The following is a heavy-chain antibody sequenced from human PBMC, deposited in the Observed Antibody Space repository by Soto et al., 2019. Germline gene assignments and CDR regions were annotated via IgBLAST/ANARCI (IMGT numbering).Heavy chain of an antibody. D-gene: IGHD3-22*01. J-gene: IGHJ3*02. CDR1: GFTFSSYG. Sequence: GGSLRLSCAASGFTFSSYGMHWVRQAPGKGLEWVSFLDSGGSTYYSESAKGRFTISRDNSKNTLYLQMNSLRAQDTAVYYCAISRDYFDGSDYHDAFNIWAQGTLATVS. V-gene: IGHV3-66*01. CDR2: LDSGGST. CDR3: AISRDYFDGSDYHDAFNI.